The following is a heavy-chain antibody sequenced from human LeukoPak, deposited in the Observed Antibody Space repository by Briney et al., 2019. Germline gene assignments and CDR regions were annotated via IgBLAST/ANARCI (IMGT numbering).Heavy chain of an antibody. CDR2: IIPIFGTP. CDR3: ARPADYCSSTSCYFAFDI. V-gene: IGHV1-69*13. CDR1: GGTFSSYA. D-gene: IGHD2-2*01. Sequence: SVKVSCKASGGTFSSYAISWVRQAPGQGLEWMGGIIPIFGTPNYAQKFQGRVTITADESTSTAYMELSSLRSEDTAVYYCARPADYCSSTSCYFAFDIWGQGTMVTVSS. J-gene: IGHJ3*02.